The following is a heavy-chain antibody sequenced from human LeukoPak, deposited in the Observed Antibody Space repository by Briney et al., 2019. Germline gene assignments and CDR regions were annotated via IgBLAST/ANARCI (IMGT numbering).Heavy chain of an antibody. CDR3: AREDYDSSGYYSY. CDR2: ISSSGSTI. J-gene: IGHJ4*02. Sequence: GGSLRLSCAASGFTFSDYYMSWIRQAPGKGLEWVSYISSSGSTIYYADSVEGRFTISRDNAKNSLYLQMNSLRAEDTAVYYCAREDYDSSGYYSYWGQGTLVTVSS. D-gene: IGHD3-22*01. CDR1: GFTFSDYY. V-gene: IGHV3-11*04.